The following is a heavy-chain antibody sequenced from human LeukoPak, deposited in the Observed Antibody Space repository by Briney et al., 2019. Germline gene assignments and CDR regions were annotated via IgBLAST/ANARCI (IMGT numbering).Heavy chain of an antibody. J-gene: IGHJ4*02. CDR2: IRRKSNSYAT. CDR1: GFTFSDST. Sequence: GGSLRLSCAASGFTFSDSTVHWVRQASGKGLEWVGHIRRKSNSYATLYAASVKGRFTISRDDSEIMAYLQMNSLKVKDTGVYECSGSLCGGNRVVAHYWGQGTLVTVSS. CDR3: SGSLCGGNRVVAHY. D-gene: IGHD2-21*01. V-gene: IGHV3-73*01.